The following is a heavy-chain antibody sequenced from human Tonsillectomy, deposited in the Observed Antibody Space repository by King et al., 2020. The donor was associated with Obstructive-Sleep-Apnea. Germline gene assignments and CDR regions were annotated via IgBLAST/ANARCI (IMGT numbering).Heavy chain of an antibody. V-gene: IGHV3-33*03. CDR3: VGYYFDY. CDR1: GFTFRDDG. D-gene: IGHD6-25*01. CDR2: IYYDVSNK. J-gene: IGHJ4*02. Sequence: VQLVESGGGVVQPGRSLRLSWVASGFTFRDDGMHWVRQAPGKGLEWRSMIYYDVSNKDYADSVKGRYTISRDNSKNTLYLQMNSLRVEDTALYFCVGYYFDYWGQGTLVTVSS.